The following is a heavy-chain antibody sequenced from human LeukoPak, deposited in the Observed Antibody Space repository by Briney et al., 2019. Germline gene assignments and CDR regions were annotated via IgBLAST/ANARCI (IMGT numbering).Heavy chain of an antibody. V-gene: IGHV1-18*01. D-gene: IGHD3-22*01. CDR1: GYTFTSYG. CDR2: ISAYNGNT. Sequence: ASVKVSCKASGYTFTSYGISWVRPAPGQGLEWMGWISAYNGNTNYAQKLQGRVTMTTDTSTSTAYMELRSLRSDDTAVYYCARELSYYDSLSRDYWGQGTLVTVSS. CDR3: ARELSYYDSLSRDY. J-gene: IGHJ4*02.